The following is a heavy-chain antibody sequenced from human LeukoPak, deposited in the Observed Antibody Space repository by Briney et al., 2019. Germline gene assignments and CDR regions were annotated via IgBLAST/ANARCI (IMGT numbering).Heavy chain of an antibody. CDR1: GFTFSDYY. V-gene: IGHV3-11*04. J-gene: IGHJ4*02. CDR2: ISSSGSTI. Sequence: GGSLRLSCAASGFTFSDYYMSWIRQAPGKGLEWVSYISSSGSTIYYADSVKGRFTISRDNAKNSLYLQMNSLRAEDTAVYYCARGGDYGDYPSYYFDYWGQGTLVTVSS. CDR3: ARGGDYGDYPSYYFDY. D-gene: IGHD4-17*01.